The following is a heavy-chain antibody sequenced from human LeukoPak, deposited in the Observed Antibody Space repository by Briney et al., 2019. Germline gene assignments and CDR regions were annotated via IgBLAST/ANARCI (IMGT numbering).Heavy chain of an antibody. Sequence: KPGGFLRLSCAASGFTFSDYYMSWIRQAPGKGLEWVSYISSSGSTIYYADSVKGRFTISRDNSKNTLYLQMTNLRAEDTAVYFCAKDLLRIYWRTFDSWGQGALVIVSS. J-gene: IGHJ4*02. CDR1: GFTFSDYY. V-gene: IGHV3-11*01. CDR2: ISSSGSTI. CDR3: AKDLLRIYWRTFDS. D-gene: IGHD3-10*01.